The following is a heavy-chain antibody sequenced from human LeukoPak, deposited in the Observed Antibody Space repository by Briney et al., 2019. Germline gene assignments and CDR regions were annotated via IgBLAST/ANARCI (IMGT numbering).Heavy chain of an antibody. CDR1: GFTFSSYS. J-gene: IGHJ4*02. Sequence: GGSLRLSCAASGFTFSSYSMNWVRQAPGKGLEWVSSISSSSSYIYYADSVKGRFTISRDNAKNSLYLQMNSLRAEDTAAYYCARGSSSWSQGFDYWGQGTLVTVSS. CDR2: ISSSSSYI. V-gene: IGHV3-21*01. D-gene: IGHD6-13*01. CDR3: ARGSSSWSQGFDY.